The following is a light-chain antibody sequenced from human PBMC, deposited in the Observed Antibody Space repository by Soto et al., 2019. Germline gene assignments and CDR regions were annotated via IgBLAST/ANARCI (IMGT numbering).Light chain of an antibody. CDR2: EGS. V-gene: IGLV2-23*01. J-gene: IGLJ1*01. CDR3: CSYAGSSTYV. Sequence: QSVLTQPASVSGSPGQSITISCTGTSSDVGNYDLVSWYQQLPGKAPKFILYEGSKRPSGVSNRFSGSKSGNTASLTISGLQAEDEADYHCCSYAGSSTYVFGTGTKVTVL. CDR1: SSDVGNYDL.